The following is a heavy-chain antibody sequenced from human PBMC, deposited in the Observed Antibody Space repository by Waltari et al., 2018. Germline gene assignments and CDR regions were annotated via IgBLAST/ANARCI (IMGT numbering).Heavy chain of an antibody. J-gene: IGHJ3*02. D-gene: IGHD3-3*01. Sequence: EVQLVESGGALVQPGWSLRLSCDASGFRFGPYWLTWVRQAQGKGLEFVANIKEDGSARYYVDSVKGRFTISRDNAKNSLYLQMNSLRAEDTAIYYCVRDPEWSAFDIWGLGTMVTVSS. CDR2: IKEDGSAR. CDR3: VRDPEWSAFDI. V-gene: IGHV3-7*01. CDR1: GFRFGPYW.